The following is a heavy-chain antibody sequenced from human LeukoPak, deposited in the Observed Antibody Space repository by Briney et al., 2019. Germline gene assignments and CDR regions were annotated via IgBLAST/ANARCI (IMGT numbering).Heavy chain of an antibody. V-gene: IGHV4-4*07. J-gene: IGHJ4*02. CDR1: GGSISSYY. D-gene: IGHD2-2*02. Sequence: SETLSLTCTVSGGSISSYYWSWIRQPAGKGLEWIGRIYTSGSTNYNPSLKSRVTMSVDTSKNQFSLKLSSVTAADTAVYYCARELSSRYCSSTSCYTRDYFDYWGQGTLVTVSS. CDR2: IYTSGST. CDR3: ARELSSRYCSSTSCYTRDYFDY.